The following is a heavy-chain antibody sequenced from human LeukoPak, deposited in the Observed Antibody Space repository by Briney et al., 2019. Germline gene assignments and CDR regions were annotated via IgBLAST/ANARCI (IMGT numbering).Heavy chain of an antibody. V-gene: IGHV4-61*02. J-gene: IGHJ4*02. CDR2: VHTNEIT. CDR3: ARDGENYYESSGYFYRFDS. CDR1: GGSVSSGFYY. Sequence: PSETLSLTCTVSGGSVSSGFYYWNWIRQPADKGLEWIGRVHTNEITSYNPSLQSRVTITVDASTNQFSLKLSSVTAADTAVYYCARDGENYYESSGYFYRFDSWGQGILVTVSS. D-gene: IGHD3-22*01.